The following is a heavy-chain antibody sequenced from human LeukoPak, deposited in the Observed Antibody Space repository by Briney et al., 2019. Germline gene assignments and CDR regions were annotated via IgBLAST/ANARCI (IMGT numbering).Heavy chain of an antibody. CDR1: GYTFTSYG. D-gene: IGHD6-19*01. Sequence: GASVKVSCKASGYTFTSYGISWVRQAPGQGPEWMGWIAVYNGDTKFLQKFQGRVTLTTDASTNTAYMELRSLTSDDTAVYYCARQAGYSTGWYGGYYFDHWAREPRSPSPQ. V-gene: IGHV1-18*01. CDR3: ARQAGYSTGWYGGYYFDH. CDR2: IAVYNGDT. J-gene: IGHJ4*02.